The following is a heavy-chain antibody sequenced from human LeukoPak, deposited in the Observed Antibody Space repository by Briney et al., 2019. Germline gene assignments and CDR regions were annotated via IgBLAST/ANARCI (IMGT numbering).Heavy chain of an antibody. J-gene: IGHJ4*02. CDR1: GGTFSSYA. Sequence: ASVKVSCKASGGTFSSYAISWVRQAPGQGLEWMGRIIPILGIANYAQKFQGRATITADKSTSTAYMELSSLRSEDTAVYYCARVSVEMATITTPAYDYWGQGTLVTVSS. D-gene: IGHD5-24*01. CDR2: IIPILGIA. CDR3: ARVSVEMATITTPAYDY. V-gene: IGHV1-69*04.